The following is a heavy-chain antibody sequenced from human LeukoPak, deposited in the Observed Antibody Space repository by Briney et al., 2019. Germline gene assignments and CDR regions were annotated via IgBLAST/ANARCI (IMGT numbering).Heavy chain of an antibody. CDR1: GFTFSNYL. Sequence: PGGSLRLSCAASGFTFSNYLMHWVRQAPGKGLVWVSRITSDGSSTHYAGSVKGRFTISRDNAKNTLYLQMNSLTAEDTAVYYCVSLGYCSTSSCQPWGQGTLATVSS. D-gene: IGHD2-2*01. V-gene: IGHV3-74*01. J-gene: IGHJ4*02. CDR2: ITSDGSST. CDR3: VSLGYCSTSSCQP.